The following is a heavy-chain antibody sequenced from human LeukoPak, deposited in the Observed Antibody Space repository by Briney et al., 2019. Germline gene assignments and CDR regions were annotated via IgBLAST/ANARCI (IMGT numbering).Heavy chain of an antibody. J-gene: IGHJ6*02. V-gene: IGHV3-13*01. CDR3: ARDDRDYYGMDV. CDR1: GFTFSSYD. Sequence: GGSLRLSRAASGFTFSSYDMHWVRQATGKGLEWVSAIGTAGDTYYPGSVKGRFTISRENAKNSLYLQMNSLRAGDTAVYYCARDDRDYYGMDVWGQGTTVTVSS. D-gene: IGHD3-22*01. CDR2: IGTAGDT.